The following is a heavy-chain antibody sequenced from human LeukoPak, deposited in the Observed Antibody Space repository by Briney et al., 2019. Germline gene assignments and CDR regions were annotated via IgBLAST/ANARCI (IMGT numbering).Heavy chain of an antibody. J-gene: IGHJ4*02. CDR3: ARDLQIVGATDFDY. Sequence: ASVKVSCKASGYTFTGYYMHWVRQAPGQGLEWMGWINPNSGGTNYAQKFQGRVTMTRDTSISTAYMELSRLRSDDTAVYYCARDLQIVGATDFDYWGQGTLVTVSS. CDR2: INPNSGGT. CDR1: GYTFTGYY. D-gene: IGHD1-26*01. V-gene: IGHV1-2*02.